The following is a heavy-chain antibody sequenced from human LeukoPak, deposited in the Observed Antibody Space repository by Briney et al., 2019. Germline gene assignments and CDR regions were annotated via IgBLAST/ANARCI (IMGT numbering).Heavy chain of an antibody. CDR1: GYTFTSYG. CDR3: ARDEGSFDTFDI. Sequence: ASGKVSCKASGYTFTSYGMNWVRQAPRQGLEWLGWISIYYDNTNYAQKFQGRVTVTTNTSTSTVYMELRSLRSDDTAVYYCARDEGSFDTFDIWGQGTMVTVSS. V-gene: IGHV1-18*01. CDR2: ISIYYDNT. J-gene: IGHJ3*02. D-gene: IGHD2-15*01.